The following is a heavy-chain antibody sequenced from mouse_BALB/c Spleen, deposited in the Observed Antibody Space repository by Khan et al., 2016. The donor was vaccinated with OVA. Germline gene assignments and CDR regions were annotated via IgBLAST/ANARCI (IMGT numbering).Heavy chain of an antibody. CDR2: MSYSGST. J-gene: IGHJ3*01. CDR1: GYSITSDYA. V-gene: IGHV3-2*02. CDR3: TGGRTY. D-gene: IGHD3-3*01. Sequence: EVQLQESGPGLVKPSQSLSLTCTVTGYSITSDYAWNWIRQFPGNKLEWMGYMSYSGSTSYTPSLKSRISITRDTSKNQFFLQLNSVTTEDTATYYCTGGRTYWGQGTLVTVST.